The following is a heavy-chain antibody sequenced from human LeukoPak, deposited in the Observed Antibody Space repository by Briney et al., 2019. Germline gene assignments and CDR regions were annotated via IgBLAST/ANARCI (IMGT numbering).Heavy chain of an antibody. J-gene: IGHJ4*02. CDR3: ARAWGSGWYLFDY. D-gene: IGHD6-19*01. Sequence: SETLSLTCTVSGGSISSYYWSWIRQPPGKGLEWIGYIYYSGSTNYNPSLKSRVTISVDTSKNQFSLKLSSVTAADTAVYYCARAWGSGWYLFDYWGQGTLVTVSS. V-gene: IGHV4-59*01. CDR2: IYYSGST. CDR1: GGSISSYY.